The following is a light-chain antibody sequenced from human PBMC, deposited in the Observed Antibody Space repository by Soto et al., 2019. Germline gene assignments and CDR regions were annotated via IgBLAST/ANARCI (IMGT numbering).Light chain of an antibody. Sequence: EIVLTQSPATLSLSPGERATLSCRASQSVSSYLAWYQQKPGQAPRLLIYDASTRATGIPARFSGSGSGTEFTLTISSLQSEDSAVYYCQQHNQWPITFGQGTRLEIK. J-gene: IGKJ5*01. CDR1: QSVSSY. CDR3: QQHNQWPIT. CDR2: DAS. V-gene: IGKV3-15*01.